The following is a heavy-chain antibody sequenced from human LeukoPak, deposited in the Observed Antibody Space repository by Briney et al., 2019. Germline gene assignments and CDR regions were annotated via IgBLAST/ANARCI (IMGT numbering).Heavy chain of an antibody. V-gene: IGHV5-51*01. J-gene: IGHJ4*02. Sequence: GESLKISCKGSGYSFTNYWIGWVGQMPGKGLEWMGIIYPDDSDTRYSPSFQGQVTISADKSTSTAYLQWSSLKASDTAMYYCARQVAATYFSDYWGQGTLVTVSS. CDR1: GYSFTNYW. D-gene: IGHD1-26*01. CDR3: ARQVAATYFSDY. CDR2: IYPDDSDT.